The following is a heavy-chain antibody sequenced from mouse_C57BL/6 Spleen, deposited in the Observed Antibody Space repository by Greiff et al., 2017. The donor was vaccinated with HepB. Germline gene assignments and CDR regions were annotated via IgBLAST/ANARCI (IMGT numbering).Heavy chain of an antibody. D-gene: IGHD1-1*01. CDR3: ARQGDYGSSYWFAY. CDR1: GFTFSSYG. J-gene: IGHJ3*01. V-gene: IGHV5-6*01. Sequence: EVQRVESGGDLVKPGGSLKLSCAASGFTFSSYGMSWVRQTPDKRLELVATISSGGSYTYYPDSVKGRFTISRDNAKNTLYLQMSSLKSEDTAMYYCARQGDYGSSYWFAYWGQGTLVTVSA. CDR2: ISSGGSYT.